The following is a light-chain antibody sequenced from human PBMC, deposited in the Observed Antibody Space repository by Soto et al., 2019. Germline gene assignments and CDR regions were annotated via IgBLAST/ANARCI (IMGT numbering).Light chain of an antibody. J-gene: IGKJ1*01. V-gene: IGKV4-1*01. CDR2: WAS. Sequence: DIVMTQSPESLAVSLGGRATIHCKSSQTVLFTSNNKNFLGWYQHKVGQPPKLLINWASIRESGVPDRFSGRGSGSDFSLTISNLQAEDVAVYYCQQYYRGPPTFGQGTKVDIK. CDR1: QTVLFTSNNKNF. CDR3: QQYYRGPPT.